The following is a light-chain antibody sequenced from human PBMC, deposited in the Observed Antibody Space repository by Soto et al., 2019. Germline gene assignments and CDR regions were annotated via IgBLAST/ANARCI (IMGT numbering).Light chain of an antibody. V-gene: IGLV2-14*01. J-gene: IGLJ1*01. CDR1: SSDVGGYNY. CDR3: SSYTSSSTPCV. CDR2: DVS. Sequence: QSVLTQPASVSESPGQSITISCTGTSSDVGGYNYVSWYQQHPGKAPKLMIYDVSNRPSGVSNRFSGSKSGNTASLTISGLQAEDEADYYCSSYTSSSTPCVFGTGTKLTVL.